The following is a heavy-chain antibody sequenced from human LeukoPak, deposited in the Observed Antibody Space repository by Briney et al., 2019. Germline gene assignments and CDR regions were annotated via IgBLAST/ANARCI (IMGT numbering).Heavy chain of an antibody. Sequence: GSSVKVSCKASGGTFSSYAISWVRQAPGQGLEWMGRIIPIFGTTNLAQKFQGRVTITADESTSTVYMEVTSLRSGDTAIYYCAKTAGVAVALSLGYWGQGTLVTVSS. CDR2: IIPIFGTT. CDR1: GGTFSSYA. CDR3: AKTAGVAVALSLGY. V-gene: IGHV1-69*15. J-gene: IGHJ4*02. D-gene: IGHD6-19*01.